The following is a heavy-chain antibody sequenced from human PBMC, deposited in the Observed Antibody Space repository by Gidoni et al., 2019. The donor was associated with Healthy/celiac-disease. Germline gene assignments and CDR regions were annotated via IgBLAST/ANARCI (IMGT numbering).Heavy chain of an antibody. CDR2: INPNSGGT. CDR3: ARTGSGYCSSTSCYSY. CDR1: GSTFTGYY. J-gene: IGHJ4*02. Sequence: QVQLVQSGAEVKKPGASVKVSCKASGSTFTGYYMHWVRQAPGQGLEWMGWINPNSGGTNYAQKFQGRVTMTRDTSISTAYMELSRLRSDDTAVYYCARTGSGYCSSTSCYSYWGQGTLVTVSS. V-gene: IGHV1-2*02. D-gene: IGHD2-2*01.